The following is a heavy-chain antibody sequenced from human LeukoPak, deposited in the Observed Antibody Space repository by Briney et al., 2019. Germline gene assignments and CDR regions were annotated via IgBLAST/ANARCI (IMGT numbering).Heavy chain of an antibody. V-gene: IGHV3-21*01. CDR1: GFTFSSYS. J-gene: IGHJ6*03. D-gene: IGHD3-9*01. CDR2: IRSVSSYI. CDR3: SRQRDGYDILTGRYYYYMDV. Sequence: GGSLRLSCAASGFTFSSYSMNWVRQAPGKGLEWVSSIRSVSSYIYYADSVKGRFTISRDNAKNSLYLQMNSLRAEDTAVYYFSRQRDGYDILTGRYYYYMDVWGKGTTVTISS.